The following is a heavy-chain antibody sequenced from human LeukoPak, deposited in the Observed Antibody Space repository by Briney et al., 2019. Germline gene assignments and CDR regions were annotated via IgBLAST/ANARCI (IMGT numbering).Heavy chain of an antibody. CDR2: MNPNSGNT. Sequence: ASVTVSCTASGYTFTSYDINWVRQATGQGLEWMGWMNPNSGNTGYAQKFQGRVTMTRNTSISTAYMELSSLRSGDTAVYYCARARLLWFGEFAIMYVCGQGTTVTVSS. CDR3: ARARLLWFGEFAIMYV. V-gene: IGHV1-8*01. CDR1: GYTFTSYD. J-gene: IGHJ6*02. D-gene: IGHD3-10*01.